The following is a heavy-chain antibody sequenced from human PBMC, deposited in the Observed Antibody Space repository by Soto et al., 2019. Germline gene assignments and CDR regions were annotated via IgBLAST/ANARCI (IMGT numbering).Heavy chain of an antibody. Sequence: PSHALSPSSNYSGCTISISTWEVRWKQQPARSGLEWVGCVFYSVITYYNPSLKSRVTISVDTSKNQFSLKLSSVTAADTAVYYCARHTTYDYSNLRPANWFDTWGQGTLVTVSS. CDR2: VFYSVIT. J-gene: IGHJ5*02. CDR1: GCTISISTWE. D-gene: IGHD4-4*01. CDR3: ARHTTYDYSNLRPANWFDT. V-gene: IGHV4-39*01.